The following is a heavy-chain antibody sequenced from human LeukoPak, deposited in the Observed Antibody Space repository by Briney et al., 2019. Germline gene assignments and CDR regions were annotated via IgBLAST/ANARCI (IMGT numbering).Heavy chain of an antibody. CDR1: GFTFSRYW. CDR2: IKEDGSEK. D-gene: IGHD3-22*01. V-gene: IGHV3-7*05. CDR3: AGAIVLRPGSLDY. Sequence: GGSLRLSCAASGFTFSRYWMSWVRQAPGKGLEWVANIKEDGSEKYYVDSVKGRFTISRDNAKNSLFLQMNSLRAEDTAVYYCAGAIVLRPGSLDYWGQGTLVTVSS. J-gene: IGHJ4*02.